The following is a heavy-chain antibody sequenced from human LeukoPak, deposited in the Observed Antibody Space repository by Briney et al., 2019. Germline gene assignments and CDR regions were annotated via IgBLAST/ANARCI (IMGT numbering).Heavy chain of an antibody. D-gene: IGHD2-2*02. V-gene: IGHV1-3*03. Sequence: GASVKVSCKASGYTFTNHDMHWVRQAPGQRLEWMGWINPGNGITKYSQEFQDRVTITRDTSASTAYMELSSLTSEDMAIYYCTLYNYWGQGTLVTVSS. CDR3: TLYNY. J-gene: IGHJ4*02. CDR1: GYTFTNHD. CDR2: INPGNGIT.